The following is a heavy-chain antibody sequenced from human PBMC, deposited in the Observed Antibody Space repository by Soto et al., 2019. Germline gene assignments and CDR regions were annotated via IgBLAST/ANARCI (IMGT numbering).Heavy chain of an antibody. V-gene: IGHV4-59*01. CDR1: GVSINSYK. J-gene: IGHJ4*02. Sequence: QVQLQESGPGLLKPSETLSLTCTVSGVSINSYKWSWIRQSPGKGLEWIEYMYSSGSRSYNPSLKSRFTMSLDTSINQYSLQLNSATAADTFVYYCSREWSAVDYWGQGILVTVSS. D-gene: IGHD2-15*01. CDR3: SREWSAVDY. CDR2: MYSSGSR.